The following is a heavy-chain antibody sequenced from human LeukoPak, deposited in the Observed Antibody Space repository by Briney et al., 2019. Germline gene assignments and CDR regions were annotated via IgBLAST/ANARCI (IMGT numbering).Heavy chain of an antibody. CDR3: ARLGIITAAGSNDY. CDR2: ILYDGSNK. J-gene: IGHJ4*02. D-gene: IGHD6-13*01. Sequence: VILYDGSNKYYADSVKGRFTVSRDNAKNLLYLQMNSLRAEDTAVYYCARLGIITAAGSNDYWGQGTLVIVSS. V-gene: IGHV3-33*01.